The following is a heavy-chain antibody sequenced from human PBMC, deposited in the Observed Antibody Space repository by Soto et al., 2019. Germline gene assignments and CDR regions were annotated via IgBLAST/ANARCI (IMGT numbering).Heavy chain of an antibody. D-gene: IGHD1-26*01. V-gene: IGHV1-2*04. CDR2: INPKSGGT. Sequence: QVQLVQSGAEVKKPGASAKVSCKASGYTFTGYYMHWVRQAPGEVPEWMGWINPKSGGTNYAQKFKGWVTMTRDTSISTAYMELGRLKSDDTAVYYCARDVRELLDYYGMDVWCQWTTVTVSS. CDR1: GYTFTGYY. J-gene: IGHJ6*02. CDR3: ARDVRELLDYYGMDV.